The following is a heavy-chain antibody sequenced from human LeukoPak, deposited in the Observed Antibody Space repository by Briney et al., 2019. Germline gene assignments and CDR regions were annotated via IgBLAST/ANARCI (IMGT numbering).Heavy chain of an antibody. V-gene: IGHV1-2*02. CDR2: INPNSGGT. Sequence: AASVKVSCKASGYTFTGYYMHWVRQAPGQGLEWMGWINPNSGGTNYAQKFQGRVTMTRDTSISTAYMELSRLRSDDTAVYYCARAGYSSSWYSDAFDIWGQGTMVTVSS. D-gene: IGHD6-13*01. CDR3: ARAGYSSSWYSDAFDI. J-gene: IGHJ3*02. CDR1: GYTFTGYY.